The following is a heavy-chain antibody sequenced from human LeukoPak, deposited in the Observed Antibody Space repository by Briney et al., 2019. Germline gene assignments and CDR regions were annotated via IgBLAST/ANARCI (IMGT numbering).Heavy chain of an antibody. V-gene: IGHV3-23*01. Sequence: GGSLRLSCAASGFTFSSYAMSWVRQAPGKGLEWVSAISGSGGSTYNADSVKGRFTISRDNSKNTVHLQMNSLRAEDTAVYYCSKDRGDTRYYFDYWGQGTLVTVSS. CDR1: GFTFSSYA. CDR3: SKDRGDTRYYFDY. CDR2: ISGSGGST. J-gene: IGHJ4*02. D-gene: IGHD2-21*02.